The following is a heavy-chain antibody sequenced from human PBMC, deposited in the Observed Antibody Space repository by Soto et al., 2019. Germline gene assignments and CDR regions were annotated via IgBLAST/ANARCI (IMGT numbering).Heavy chain of an antibody. CDR3: TTDPGDYEDF. CDR2: IKNKADGGAA. D-gene: IGHD4-17*01. J-gene: IGHJ4*02. V-gene: IGHV3-15*01. Sequence: EVQLVESGGDLVKPGGCLRLSCAVSGVNFPNAWMSWVRQAPGKGLEWVAHIKNKADGGAADYAAPVRGRFTISRDDSKNMLFLQMNSLQIEDTGMYYCTTDPGDYEDFWGQGTLVTVSS. CDR1: GVNFPNAW.